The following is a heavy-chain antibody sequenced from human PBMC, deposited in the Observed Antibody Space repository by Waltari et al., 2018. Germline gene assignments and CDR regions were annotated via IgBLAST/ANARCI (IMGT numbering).Heavy chain of an antibody. D-gene: IGHD1-26*01. Sequence: QVQLQESGPGLVKPSETLSLTCAVSGYSIRSGYFWGWIRQPPGKGLELIGSIYHSGRTYYNPSLNSRVTISVDTSKNQFSLKLSSVTAADTAVYYCARNSGNYSFFYWGQGTLVTVSS. J-gene: IGHJ4*02. CDR2: IYHSGRT. CDR1: GYSIRSGYF. V-gene: IGHV4-38-2*01. CDR3: ARNSGNYSFFY.